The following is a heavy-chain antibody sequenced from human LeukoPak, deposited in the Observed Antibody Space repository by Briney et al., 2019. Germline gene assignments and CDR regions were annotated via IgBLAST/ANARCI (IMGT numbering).Heavy chain of an antibody. D-gene: IGHD6-19*01. Sequence: GGSLRLSCAASGFTFSNYAMRWVRQAPGKGLEWVSGISGGGDSTYYADSVKGRFTTSRDNSKNTLYLQMNSLRAEDTAVYYCARRSGIAVAGAFDYWGQGTLVTVSS. CDR2: ISGGGDST. J-gene: IGHJ4*02. CDR3: ARRSGIAVAGAFDY. CDR1: GFTFSNYA. V-gene: IGHV3-23*01.